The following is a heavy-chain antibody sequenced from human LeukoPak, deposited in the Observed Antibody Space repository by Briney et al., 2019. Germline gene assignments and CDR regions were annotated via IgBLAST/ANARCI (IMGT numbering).Heavy chain of an antibody. D-gene: IGHD1-1*01. J-gene: IGHJ4*02. CDR1: TDSTNTYY. CDR2: IYQSGST. CDR3: VRLRWKLLAPYFDH. V-gene: IGHV4-59*01. Sequence: SETLSLTCSASTDSTNTYYWSWIRQSPGQGLEWIGHIYQSGSTDYNPSFKSRVTISLDMSKKVFSLQLTSVTVADTAMYYCVRLRWKLLAPYFDHWGQGAFVIVSS.